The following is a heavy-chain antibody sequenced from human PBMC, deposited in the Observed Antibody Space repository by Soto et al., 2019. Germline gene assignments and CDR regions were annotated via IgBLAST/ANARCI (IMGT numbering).Heavy chain of an antibody. CDR2: IDPSDSYT. J-gene: IGHJ6*02. V-gene: IGHV5-10-1*01. CDR3: AIVFSSGYYSVYYYYGMDV. CDR1: GYSFTSYW. D-gene: IGHD3-22*01. Sequence: PGESLKISCKGSGYSFTSYWISWVRQMPGKGLEWMGRIDPSDSYTNYSPSFQGHVTISADKSISTAYLQWSSLKASDTAMYYCAIVFSSGYYSVYYYYGMDVWGQGTTVTVSS.